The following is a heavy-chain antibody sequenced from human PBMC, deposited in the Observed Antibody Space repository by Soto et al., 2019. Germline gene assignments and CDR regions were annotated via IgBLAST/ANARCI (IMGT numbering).Heavy chain of an antibody. J-gene: IGHJ6*03. V-gene: IGHV3-23*01. Sequence: EVQLLESGGGLVQPGGSLRLSCAASGFTFSSYAMSWVRQAPGKGLEWVSAISGSGGSTYYADSVKGRFTISRDNSKNTLYLQMNSLRAEDTAVYYCARGIHYYCYMDVWGKGTTVTVSS. CDR2: ISGSGGST. CDR3: ARGIHYYCYMDV. CDR1: GFTFSSYA.